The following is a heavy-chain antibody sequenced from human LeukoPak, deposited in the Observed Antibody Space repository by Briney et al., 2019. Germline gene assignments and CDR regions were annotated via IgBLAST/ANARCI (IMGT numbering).Heavy chain of an antibody. V-gene: IGHV3-74*01. CDR3: ARGGCSGGSCYFPSRLIDY. D-gene: IGHD2-15*01. CDR2: INSDGSST. CDR1: GFTFSSYW. J-gene: IGHJ4*02. Sequence: GGSLRLSCAASGFTFSSYWMHWVPQAPGKGLVWVSRINSDGSSTSYADSVKGRFTISRDNAKTTLYLQMNSLRAEDTAVYYCARGGCSGGSCYFPSRLIDYWGQGTLVTVSS.